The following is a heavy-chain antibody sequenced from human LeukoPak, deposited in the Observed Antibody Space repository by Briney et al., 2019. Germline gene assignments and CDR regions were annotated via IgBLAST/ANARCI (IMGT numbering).Heavy chain of an antibody. CDR1: GFTFSSYG. V-gene: IGHV3-30*02. D-gene: IGHD3-3*01. CDR2: IRYDGSNK. CDR3: AKEKYTTRITIFGEVGSDY. J-gene: IGHJ4*02. Sequence: PGGSLRLSCAASGFTFSSYGMHWVRQAPGKGLEWVAFIRYDGSNKYYADSVKGRFTISRDNSKNTLYLQMNSLRAEDTAVYYCAKEKYTTRITIFGEVGSDYWGQGTLVTVSS.